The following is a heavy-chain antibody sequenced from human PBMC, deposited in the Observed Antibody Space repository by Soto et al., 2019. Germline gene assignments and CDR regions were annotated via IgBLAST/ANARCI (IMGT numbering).Heavy chain of an antibody. D-gene: IGHD3-3*01. J-gene: IGHJ6*02. CDR1: GYTFTGYY. Sequence: ASVKVSCKASGYTFTGYYMHWVRQAPGQGLEWMGWINPNSGGTNYAQKFQGRVTMTRDTSISTAYMELSRLRSDDTAVYYCARDNYDFWSGYRQNYGMDVWGQGTTVTVSS. CDR2: INPNSGGT. CDR3: ARDNYDFWSGYRQNYGMDV. V-gene: IGHV1-2*02.